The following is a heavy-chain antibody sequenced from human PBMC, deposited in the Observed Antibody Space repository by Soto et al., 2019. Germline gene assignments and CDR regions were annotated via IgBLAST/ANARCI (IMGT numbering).Heavy chain of an antibody. J-gene: IGHJ6*01. CDR2: ISNDGSKK. CDR1: GFTFNSYA. Sequence: QVQLVESGGGVVQPGRSLRLSCATSGFTFNSYAMQWVRQAPGKGLERVAFISNDGSKKYYANSVKDRFTISRDNSKNTLYMQINSLRVEDTAVYFCASGIVVVPAGIPNYSYYGLDVWGQGTTVTVSS. CDR3: ASGIVVVPAGIPNYSYYGLDV. V-gene: IGHV3-30-3*01. D-gene: IGHD2-2*02.